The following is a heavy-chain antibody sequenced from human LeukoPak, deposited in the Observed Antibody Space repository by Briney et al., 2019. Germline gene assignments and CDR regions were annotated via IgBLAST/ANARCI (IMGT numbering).Heavy chain of an antibody. Sequence: SETLSLTCAVYGGSFSGYYWSWIRQPPGKGLEWIGEINHSGSTNYNPSLKSRVTISVDTSKNQFSLKLSSVTAADTAVYYCARGPYCGDDCYFDSWGRGTLFTVSS. CDR2: INHSGST. V-gene: IGHV4-34*01. J-gene: IGHJ4*02. CDR1: GGSFSGYY. CDR3: ARGPYCGDDCYFDS. D-gene: IGHD2-21*01.